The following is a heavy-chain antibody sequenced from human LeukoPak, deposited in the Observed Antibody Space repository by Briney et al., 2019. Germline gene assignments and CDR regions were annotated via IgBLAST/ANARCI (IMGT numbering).Heavy chain of an antibody. Sequence: SETLSLTCAVYGGSFSGYCWSWIRQPPGKGLEWIGEINHSGSTNYNPSLKSRVTISVDTSKNQFSLKLSSVTAADTAVYYCARGPIVVVVAATANWFDPWGQGTLVTVSS. V-gene: IGHV4-34*01. J-gene: IGHJ5*02. CDR1: GGSFSGYC. D-gene: IGHD2-15*01. CDR2: INHSGST. CDR3: ARGPIVVVVAATANWFDP.